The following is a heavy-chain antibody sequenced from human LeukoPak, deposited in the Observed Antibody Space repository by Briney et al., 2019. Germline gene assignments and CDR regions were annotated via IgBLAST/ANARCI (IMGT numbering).Heavy chain of an antibody. CDR3: AKDKIVASLFDY. V-gene: IGHV3-23*01. J-gene: IGHJ4*02. CDR2: ISGSGGST. Sequence: PGGSLRLSCAASGFPLSSYAMNWVRQAPGKGLEWVSGISGSGGSTYYADFVKGRFTISRDNSKNTLCLQMNSLRAEDTAVYYCAKDKIVASLFDYWGQGTLVTVSS. CDR1: GFPLSSYA. D-gene: IGHD5-12*01.